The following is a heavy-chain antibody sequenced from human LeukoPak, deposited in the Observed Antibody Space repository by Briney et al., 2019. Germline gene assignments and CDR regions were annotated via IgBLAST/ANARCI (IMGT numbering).Heavy chain of an antibody. CDR3: AKESTYCSGGSCFIRESLNWFDP. J-gene: IGHJ5*02. V-gene: IGHV3-23*01. D-gene: IGHD2-15*01. CDR2: ISGSGGST. Sequence: GGSLRLSCAASGFTFSSYAMSWVRQAPGKGLEWVSAISGSGGSTYYADSVKGRFTISRDNSKNTLYLQMNSLRAEDTAVYYCAKESTYCSGGSCFIRESLNWFDPWGQGTLVTVSS. CDR1: GFTFSSYA.